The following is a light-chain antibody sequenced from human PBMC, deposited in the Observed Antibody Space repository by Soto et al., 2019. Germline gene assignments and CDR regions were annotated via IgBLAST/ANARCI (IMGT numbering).Light chain of an antibody. J-gene: IGKJ4*01. V-gene: IGKV3-20*01. CDR2: GAS. Sequence: EIVLTQSPGTLSLSPGERATLSCRASQSVSTCYLAWYQQKPGQAPRLLIYGASSRATGIPYRFSGSGSGADFTLTISRLEPEDFAVYYCQQYGSLPFTFGGGTKVEIK. CDR1: QSVSTCY. CDR3: QQYGSLPFT.